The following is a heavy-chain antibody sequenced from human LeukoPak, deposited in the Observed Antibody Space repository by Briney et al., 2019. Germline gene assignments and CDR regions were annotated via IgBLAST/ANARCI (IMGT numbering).Heavy chain of an antibody. CDR1: GFTFRDYW. D-gene: IGHD6-13*01. Sequence: PGGSLRLSCEAYGFTFRDYWMTWVRQAPGKGLEWVANVKQDGTEKFYEDSVKGRFTISRDNGKNSLYLQMNSLRVEDTAIYYCARAGGTSWADYWGQGTLVTVSS. J-gene: IGHJ4*02. CDR3: ARAGGTSWADY. CDR2: VKQDGTEK. V-gene: IGHV3-7*01.